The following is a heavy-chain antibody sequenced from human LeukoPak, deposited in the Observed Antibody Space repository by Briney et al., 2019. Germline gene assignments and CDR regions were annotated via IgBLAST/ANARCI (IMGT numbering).Heavy chain of an antibody. CDR1: VGTFSNFA. Sequence: SVTVSFTASVGTFSNFAISWVRQAPGQGLEWMGEIIPVFGSTNYARKFQGRVNITADKSTGTAYMELTSLKSEDTAVYYCARDRPPSMMGATYYYYMDVWGQGTTVTVSS. D-gene: IGHD1-26*01. J-gene: IGHJ6*03. CDR2: IIPVFGST. CDR3: ARDRPPSMMGATYYYYMDV. V-gene: IGHV1-69*06.